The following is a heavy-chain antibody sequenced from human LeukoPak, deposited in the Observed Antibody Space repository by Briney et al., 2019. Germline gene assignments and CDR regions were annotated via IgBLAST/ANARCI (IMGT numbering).Heavy chain of an antibody. Sequence: ASVTVSCKASGYTFTSYGISWVRQAPGQGLEWMGWISAYNGNTNYAQKLQGRVTMTTDTSTSTAYMELRSLRSDDTAVYYCARVLRGSGSYLQYYFDYWGQGTLVTVSS. V-gene: IGHV1-18*01. CDR1: GYTFTSYG. CDR3: ARVLRGSGSYLQYYFDY. CDR2: ISAYNGNT. J-gene: IGHJ4*02. D-gene: IGHD1-26*01.